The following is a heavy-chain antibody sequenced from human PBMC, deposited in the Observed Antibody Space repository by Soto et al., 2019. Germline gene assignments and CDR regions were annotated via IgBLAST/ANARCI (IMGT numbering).Heavy chain of an antibody. CDR1: GFTFSSYW. D-gene: IGHD2-15*01. CDR3: ARVYLSYCSGGSCYRDAFDI. CDR2: INSDGSST. J-gene: IGHJ3*02. V-gene: IGHV3-74*01. Sequence: GGSLRLSCAASGFTFSSYWMHWVRQAPGKGLVWVSRINSDGSSTSYADSVKGRFTISRDNAKNTLYLQMNSLRAEDTAVYYCARVYLSYCSGGSCYRDAFDIWGQGTMATVSS.